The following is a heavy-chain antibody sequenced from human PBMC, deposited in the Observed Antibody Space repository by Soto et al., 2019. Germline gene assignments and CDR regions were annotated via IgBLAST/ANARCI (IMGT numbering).Heavy chain of an antibody. CDR2: TYYRSKWYD. V-gene: IGHV6-1*01. CDR1: GDRVSRNTAA. Sequence: SPTLSLTGAISGDRVSRNTAAWNWIRQSPSRGLEWLGRTYYRSKWYDDYAESVSSRININPDTSKNQFSLHLNSLRDEDTAVYYCAREAGTWHLLLTWFDPWGQGTLVTVSS. CDR3: AREAGTWHLLLTWFDP. D-gene: IGHD6-19*01. J-gene: IGHJ5*02.